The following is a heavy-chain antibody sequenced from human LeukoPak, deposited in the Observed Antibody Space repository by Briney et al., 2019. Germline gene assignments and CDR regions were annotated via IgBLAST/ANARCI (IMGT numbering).Heavy chain of an antibody. Sequence: GGSLRLSCAASGFIFSSYWMHWVRQAPGKGLVWVSRINSDGSSTSYADSVKGRFTISRDNAKNSLYLQMNTLRVDDTAVYYCARDGFGTGSNWGQGTLVTVSS. CDR3: ARDGFGTGSN. CDR2: INSDGSST. CDR1: GFIFSSYW. D-gene: IGHD3-16*01. J-gene: IGHJ4*02. V-gene: IGHV3-74*01.